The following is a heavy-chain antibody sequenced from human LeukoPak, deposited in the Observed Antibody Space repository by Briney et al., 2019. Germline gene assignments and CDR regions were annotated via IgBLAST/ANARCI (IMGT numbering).Heavy chain of an antibody. D-gene: IGHD2-21*01. Sequence: SETLSLTCTVSGGSISSYYWSWIRQPPGKGLEWIGYIYYSGSTYYNPSLKSRVTMSVDRSKNQFSLKLSSVTAADTAVYYCAREPLGDPADYWGQGTLVTVSS. CDR1: GGSISSYY. CDR3: AREPLGDPADY. CDR2: IYYSGST. V-gene: IGHV4-59*12. J-gene: IGHJ4*02.